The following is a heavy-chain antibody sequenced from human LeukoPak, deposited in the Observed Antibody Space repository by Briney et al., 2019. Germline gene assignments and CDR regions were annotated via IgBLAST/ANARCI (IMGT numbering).Heavy chain of an antibody. J-gene: IGHJ4*02. Sequence: SETLSLTCTVSGGSISSSSYSWGWIRQPPGKGLEWIGWFYYNRSTYYNPSLQRQVTITVDTSKNQFSLKLSSVTAADTAVYYGAVLNCNDNSGYLDYWDQGTRVIVSS. CDR3: AVLNCNDNSGYLDY. CDR1: GGSISSSSYS. CDR2: FYYNRST. V-gene: IGHV4-39*01. D-gene: IGHD3-22*01.